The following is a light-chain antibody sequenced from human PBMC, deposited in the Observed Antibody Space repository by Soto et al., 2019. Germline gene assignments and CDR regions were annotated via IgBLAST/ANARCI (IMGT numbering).Light chain of an antibody. Sequence: EIVLTQSPSTLSLSPGERATLSCRASQSVNNYLAWSQQKPGQAPRLLISGASNRATGIPARFSGSGYGTDFNLTISRLEPEDFAVYYCQQRSNWPITFGQGTRLEIK. V-gene: IGKV3-11*01. CDR1: QSVNNY. CDR3: QQRSNWPIT. J-gene: IGKJ5*01. CDR2: GAS.